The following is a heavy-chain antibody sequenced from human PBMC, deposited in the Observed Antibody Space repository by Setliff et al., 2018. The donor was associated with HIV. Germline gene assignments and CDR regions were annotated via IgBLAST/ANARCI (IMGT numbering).Heavy chain of an antibody. Sequence: SVKVSCKASGGTLITSAIGWLRQAPGQGLEWMGGFIPMFGITQYAPKFQGSVTITADESTSTVYMELNSLRSEDTAVYYCARQKASEYSSSFWFDPWGQGTLVTVSS. CDR2: FIPMFGIT. CDR1: GGTLITSA. D-gene: IGHD6-6*01. J-gene: IGHJ5*02. CDR3: ARQKASEYSSSFWFDP. V-gene: IGHV1-69*13.